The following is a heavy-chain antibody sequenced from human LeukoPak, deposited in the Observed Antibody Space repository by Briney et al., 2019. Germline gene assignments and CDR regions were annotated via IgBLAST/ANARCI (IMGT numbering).Heavy chain of an antibody. CDR1: GFTFSSCW. CDR2: IKQDGSEK. CDR3: AREGYYDSSGYCGFDI. V-gene: IGHV3-7*01. Sequence: GALRLSCAASGFTFSSCWMSWVRQAPGKGLEWVANIKQDGSEKYYVDSVKGRFTISRDNAKNSLYLQMNSLRAEDTAVYYCAREGYYDSSGYCGFDIWGQGTMVTVSS. D-gene: IGHD3-22*01. J-gene: IGHJ3*02.